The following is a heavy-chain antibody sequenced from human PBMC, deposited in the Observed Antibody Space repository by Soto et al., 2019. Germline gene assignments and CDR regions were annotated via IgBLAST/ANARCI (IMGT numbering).Heavy chain of an antibody. CDR3: ARCGGDCQYYYYYYMDV. V-gene: IGHV1-18*01. Sequence: QVQLVQSGAEGKKPGASVKVSCKASGYTFTSYGISWVRQAPGQGLEWMGWISAYNGNTNYAQKHQGRVTMTTDTSTSTAYMELRSLRSDDTAVYYCARCGGDCQYYYYYYMDVWGKGTTVTVSS. D-gene: IGHD2-21*01. CDR1: GYTFTSYG. CDR2: ISAYNGNT. J-gene: IGHJ6*03.